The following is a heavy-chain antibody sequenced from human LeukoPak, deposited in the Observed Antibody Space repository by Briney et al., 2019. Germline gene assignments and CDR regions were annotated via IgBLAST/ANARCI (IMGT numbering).Heavy chain of an antibody. D-gene: IGHD6-13*01. Sequence: ASVKVSCKASGYTFTSYGISWVRQAPGQGLEWMGRISAYNGNTNYAQKLQGRVTMTTDTSTSTAYMELRSLRSDDTTVYYCARGGIGRAAAGLGDFDYWGQGTLVTVSS. J-gene: IGHJ4*02. CDR1: GYTFTSYG. CDR3: ARGGIGRAAAGLGDFDY. CDR2: ISAYNGNT. V-gene: IGHV1-18*01.